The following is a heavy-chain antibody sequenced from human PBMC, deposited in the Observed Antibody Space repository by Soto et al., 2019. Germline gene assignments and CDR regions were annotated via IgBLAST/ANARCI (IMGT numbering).Heavy chain of an antibody. CDR2: IDWDDDK. J-gene: IGHJ4*02. CDR1: GFSLSTSGMC. CDR3: ARHTPYSSGWYYFDY. Sequence: SGPTLVNPTQTLTLTCTFSGFSLSTSGMCVSWIRQPPGKALEWLARIDWDDDKYYSTSLKTRLTISKDTSKNQVVLTMTNMDPVDTATYYCARHTPYSSGWYYFDYWGQGTLVTVSS. V-gene: IGHV2-70*11. D-gene: IGHD6-19*01.